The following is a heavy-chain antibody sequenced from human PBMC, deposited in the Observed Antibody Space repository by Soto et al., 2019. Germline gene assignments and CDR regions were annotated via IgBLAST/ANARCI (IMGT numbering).Heavy chain of an antibody. V-gene: IGHV3-73*01. CDR1: GFTFSGSA. D-gene: IGHD6-19*01. J-gene: IGHJ6*02. Sequence: EVQLVESGGGLVQPGGSLKLSCAASGFTFSGSAMHWVRQASGKGLEWVGRIRSKANSYATAYAASVKGRVTISRDDSKNTAYLQMNSLKTEDTAVYYCTRFRHNEIIAVAGTGPYGMDVWGQGTTVTVSS. CDR3: TRFRHNEIIAVAGTGPYGMDV. CDR2: IRSKANSYAT.